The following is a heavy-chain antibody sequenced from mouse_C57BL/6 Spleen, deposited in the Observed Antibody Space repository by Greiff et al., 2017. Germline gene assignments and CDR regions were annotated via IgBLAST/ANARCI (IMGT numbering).Heavy chain of an antibody. Sequence: QVQLQQPGAELVRPGSSVKLSCKASGYTFTSYWMHWVKQSPIQGLEWIGNIDPSDSDTHYNQKVKDKATLTVDKASSTAYLQLSSLSSEDSEVYYCARDSNGDEGGFAYWGQGTLVTVSA. V-gene: IGHV1-52*01. CDR2: IDPSDSDT. CDR1: GYTFTSYW. J-gene: IGHJ3*01. CDR3: ARDSNGDEGGFAY. D-gene: IGHD4-1*01.